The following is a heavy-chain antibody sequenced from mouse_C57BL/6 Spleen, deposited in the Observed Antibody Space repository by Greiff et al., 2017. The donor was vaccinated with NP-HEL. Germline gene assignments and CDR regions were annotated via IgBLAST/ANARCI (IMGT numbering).Heavy chain of an antibody. J-gene: IGHJ4*01. CDR3: ARGGYGYDGAMDY. CDR2: INSDGGST. CDR1: EYEFPSHD. Sequence: DVKLVESGGGLVQPGESLKLSCESNEYEFPSHDMSWVRKTPEKRLELVAAINSDGGSTYYPDTMERRFIISRDNTKKTLYLQMSSLRSEDTALYYSARGGYGYDGAMDYWGQGTSVTVSS. D-gene: IGHD2-2*01. V-gene: IGHV5-2*03.